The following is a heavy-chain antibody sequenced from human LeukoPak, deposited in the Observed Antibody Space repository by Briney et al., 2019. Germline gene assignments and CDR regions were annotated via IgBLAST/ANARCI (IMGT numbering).Heavy chain of an antibody. CDR2: IYSNRQKI. D-gene: IGHD4-23*01. Sequence: GGSLRLSCTASGVTSADYAMHRVRQAPGKGLEWVSGIYSNRQKIDYADSVKGRFIISRDDAKNSLFLQMNSLRPEDTGVYYCGRDITPGGLDVLGQGTTVTVS. J-gene: IGHJ6*02. V-gene: IGHV3-9*02. CDR3: GRDITPGGLDV. CDR1: GVTSADYA.